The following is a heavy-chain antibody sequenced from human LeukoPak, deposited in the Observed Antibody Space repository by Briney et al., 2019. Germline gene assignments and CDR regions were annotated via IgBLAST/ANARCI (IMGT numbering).Heavy chain of an antibody. CDR3: ARGSVGARIDY. V-gene: IGHV1-8*02. CDR2: MNPNSGNT. J-gene: IGHJ4*02. CDR1: GYTFTSYG. Sequence: GASVKVSCKASGYTFTSYGISWVRQAPGQGLEWMGWMNPNSGNTGYAQKFQGRVTMTRNTSISTAYMELSSLRSEDTAVYYCARGSVGARIDYWGQGTLVTVSS. D-gene: IGHD1-26*01.